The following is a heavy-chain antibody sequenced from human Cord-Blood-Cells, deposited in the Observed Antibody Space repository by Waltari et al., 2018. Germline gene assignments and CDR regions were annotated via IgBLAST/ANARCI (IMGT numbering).Heavy chain of an antibody. Sequence: VQLVQSGAEDKKPVATVKASCKASGYTFTGYYMLWVRQVHGQGLEWMGWSNPNSGGTNYAQKVQGRVTMTRDKSISTAYMERNRLRSDDTAVYYCASYDSSDAFDIWGQGTMVTVSS. CDR1: GYTFTGYY. J-gene: IGHJ3*02. CDR2: SNPNSGGT. D-gene: IGHD3-22*01. V-gene: IGHV1-2*02. CDR3: ASYDSSDAFDI.